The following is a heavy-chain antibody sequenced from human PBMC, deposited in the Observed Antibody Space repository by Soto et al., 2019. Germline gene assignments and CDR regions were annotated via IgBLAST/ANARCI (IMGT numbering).Heavy chain of an antibody. J-gene: IGHJ4*02. V-gene: IGHV3-30*18. Sequence: PGGSLRLSCVGSGFNFAGYALAWVRQPPGKGLEWVAVISNDGSDKYYADSVKGRFTISRDNSKNTLHLQMDSLRAEDTAVYFCAKVRIAPAKPFYFDSWGQGTLVTVSS. CDR3: AKVRIAPAKPFYFDS. CDR1: GFNFAGYA. CDR2: ISNDGSDK. D-gene: IGHD6-13*01.